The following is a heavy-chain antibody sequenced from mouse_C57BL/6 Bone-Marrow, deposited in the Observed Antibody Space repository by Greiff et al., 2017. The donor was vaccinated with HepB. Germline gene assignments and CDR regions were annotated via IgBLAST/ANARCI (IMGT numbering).Heavy chain of an antibody. Sequence: EVMLVESGGDLVKPGGSLKLSCAASGFTFSSYGMSWVRQTPDKRLEWVATISSGGSYTYYPDSVKGRFTISRDNAKNTLYLQMSSLKSEDTAMYYCARHDYGAWFAYWGQGTLVTVSA. V-gene: IGHV5-6*01. CDR3: ARHDYGAWFAY. CDR2: ISSGGSYT. CDR1: GFTFSSYG. J-gene: IGHJ3*01. D-gene: IGHD2-4*01.